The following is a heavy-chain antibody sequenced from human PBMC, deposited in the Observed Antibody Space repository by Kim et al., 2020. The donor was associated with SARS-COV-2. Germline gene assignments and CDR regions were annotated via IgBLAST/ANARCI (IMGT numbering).Heavy chain of an antibody. J-gene: IGHJ6*02. D-gene: IGHD2-2*01. CDR3: ARGSYCSSTSCYWVRDYYYYGMVV. Sequence: GGSLRLSCAASGFTFSSYGMHWVRQAPGKGLEWVAVISYDGSNKYYADSVKGRFTISRDNSKNTLYLQMNSLRAEDTAVYYCARGSYCSSTSCYWVRDYYYYGMVVWGQGTTVTVSS. CDR1: GFTFSSYG. CDR2: ISYDGSNK. V-gene: IGHV3-33*05.